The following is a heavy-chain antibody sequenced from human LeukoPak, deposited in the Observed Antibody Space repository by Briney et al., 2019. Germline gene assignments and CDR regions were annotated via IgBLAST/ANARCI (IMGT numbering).Heavy chain of an antibody. CDR2: IIPIFGTA. D-gene: IGHD6-13*01. CDR1: GGTFSSYT. CDR3: ARAPPPSSSWSGGPFDI. Sequence: AASVKVSCKASGGTFSSYTISWVRQAPGHGLEWMGGIIPIFGTAKYEQKFQGRVTITADESTSTAYMELSSLRSEDTAVYYCARAPPPSSSWSGGPFDIWGQGTMVTVSS. J-gene: IGHJ3*02. V-gene: IGHV1-69*01.